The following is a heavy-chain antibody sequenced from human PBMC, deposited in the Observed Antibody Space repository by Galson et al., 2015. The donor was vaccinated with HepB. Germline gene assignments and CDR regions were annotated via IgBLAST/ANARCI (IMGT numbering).Heavy chain of an antibody. CDR2: MNPNSGNT. D-gene: IGHD6-19*01. CDR1: GYTFTSYD. CDR3: ARSSGWPRKYYYYYGMDV. J-gene: IGHJ6*02. V-gene: IGHV1-8*01. Sequence: SVKVSCKASGYTFTSYDINWVRQATGQGLEWMGWMNPNSGNTGYAQKFQGRVTMTRNTSISTAYMELSGLRSEDTAVYYCARSSGWPRKYYYYYGMDVWGQGTTVTVSS.